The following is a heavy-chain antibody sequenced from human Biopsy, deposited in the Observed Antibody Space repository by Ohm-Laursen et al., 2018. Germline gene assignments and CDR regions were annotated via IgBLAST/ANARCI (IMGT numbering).Heavy chain of an antibody. CDR1: GYSFTSYY. Sequence: ASVKVSCKVSGYSFTSYYMHWVRQAPGQGLEWMGMINPSGSTTSYPQIFQGRVTMTRDTSKSTVYMELSSLRSADTAVYFCARNTGWYGDLYYFDYWGQGTLVIVSS. V-gene: IGHV1-46*01. CDR2: INPSGSTT. D-gene: IGHD6-19*01. J-gene: IGHJ4*02. CDR3: ARNTGWYGDLYYFDY.